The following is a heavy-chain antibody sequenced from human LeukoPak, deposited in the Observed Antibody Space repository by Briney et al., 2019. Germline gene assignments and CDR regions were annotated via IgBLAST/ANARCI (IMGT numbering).Heavy chain of an antibody. CDR3: AKEGYYDSSGWGNSMDV. CDR1: GFTFSSYG. J-gene: IGHJ6*02. V-gene: IGHV3-30*18. CDR2: ISYDGSNK. D-gene: IGHD3-22*01. Sequence: GRSLRLSCAASGFTFSSYGMHWVRQAPGKGLEWVAVISYDGSNKYYADSVKGRFTISRDNSKNTPYLQMNSLRAEDTAVYYCAKEGYYDSSGWGNSMDVWGQGTTVTVSS.